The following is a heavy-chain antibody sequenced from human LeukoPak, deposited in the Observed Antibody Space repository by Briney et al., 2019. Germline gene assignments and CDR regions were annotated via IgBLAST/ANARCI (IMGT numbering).Heavy chain of an antibody. CDR1: GYTFTSYG. CDR2: INTYNGNT. V-gene: IGHV1-18*01. D-gene: IGHD6-19*01. CDR3: ARNSHGYSSGWLQFNFDY. Sequence: VASVKVSCKASGYTFTSYGITWVRQAPGQGLEWMGWINTYNGNTNYAQKLQGRVTMTTDTSTSTAYMELRSLRSDDTAVYYCARNSHGYSSGWLQFNFDYWGQGTLVTVSS. J-gene: IGHJ4*02.